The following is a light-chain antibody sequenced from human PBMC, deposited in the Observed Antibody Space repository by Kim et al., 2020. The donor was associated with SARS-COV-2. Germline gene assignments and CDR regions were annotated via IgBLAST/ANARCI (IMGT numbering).Light chain of an antibody. CDR1: QSITSY. CDR3: QETYSTPGT. Sequence: DIQMTQSPSSLSASVGDRVTITCRASQSITSYLNWFQQKPGKAPKLLIYAASSLQRGVPSRFTGSGSGTDFTLTISSLQPEDFTTYYCQETYSTPGTFGQGTKL. V-gene: IGKV1-39*01. J-gene: IGKJ2*02. CDR2: AAS.